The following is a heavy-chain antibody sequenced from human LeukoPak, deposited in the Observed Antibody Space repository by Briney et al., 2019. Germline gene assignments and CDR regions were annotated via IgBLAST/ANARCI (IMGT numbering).Heavy chain of an antibody. CDR1: GFTFDDYA. CDR2: ISWNSGSI. V-gene: IGHV3-9*01. CDR3: AKGGDYGDYFDY. D-gene: IGHD4-17*01. Sequence: GGSLRLSCAASGFTFDDYAMHWVRQAPGEGLEWVSGISWNSGSIGYADSVKGRFTISRDNAKNSLSLQMNSLRAEDTAFYYCAKGGDYGDYFDYWGQGTLVTVSS. J-gene: IGHJ4*02.